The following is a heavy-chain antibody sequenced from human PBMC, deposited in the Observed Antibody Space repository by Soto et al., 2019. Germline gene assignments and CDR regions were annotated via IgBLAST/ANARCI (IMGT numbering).Heavy chain of an antibody. Sequence: PSETLSLTCAVYGGSFSGYYWSWIRQPPGKGLEWIGEINHSGSTNYNPSLKSRVTISVDTSKNQFSLKLSSVTAADTAVYYCARGSHIVVVPAAIPFDYWGQGTLVTVSS. J-gene: IGHJ4*02. D-gene: IGHD2-2*02. CDR2: INHSGST. CDR1: GGSFSGYY. CDR3: ARGSHIVVVPAAIPFDY. V-gene: IGHV4-34*01.